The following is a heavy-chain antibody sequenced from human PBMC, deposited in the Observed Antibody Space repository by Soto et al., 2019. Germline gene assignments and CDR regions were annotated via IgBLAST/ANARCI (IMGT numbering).Heavy chain of an antibody. D-gene: IGHD2-15*01. CDR3: ARRSRDCSGGSCYPFFDY. V-gene: IGHV4-39*01. CDR1: GGSISSSSYY. Sequence: PSETLSLTCTVSGGSISSSSYYWGWIRQPPGKRLEWIGSIYYSGSTYYNPSLKSRVTISVDTSKNQFSLKLSSVTAADTAVYYCARRSRDCSGGSCYPFFDYWGQGTLVTVSS. J-gene: IGHJ4*02. CDR2: IYYSGST.